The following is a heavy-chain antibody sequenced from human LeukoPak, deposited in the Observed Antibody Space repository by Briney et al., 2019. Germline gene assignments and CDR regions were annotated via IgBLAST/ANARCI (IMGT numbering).Heavy chain of an antibody. V-gene: IGHV1-3*01. J-gene: IGHJ5*02. CDR2: INAGNGNT. Sequence: ASVKVSCKASGYTFTSYAMHWVRQAPGQRLEWMGWINAGNGNTKYSQKFQGRVTITRDTSASTAYMELSSLRSEDTAVYYCARGVGYCSSTSCYGNNWFDPWGQGTLVTASS. CDR3: ARGVGYCSSTSCYGNNWFDP. D-gene: IGHD2-2*03. CDR1: GYTFTSYA.